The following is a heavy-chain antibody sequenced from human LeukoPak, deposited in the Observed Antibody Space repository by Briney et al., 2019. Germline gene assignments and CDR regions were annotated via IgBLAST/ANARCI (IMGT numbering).Heavy chain of an antibody. CDR1: GYTFTSYA. D-gene: IGHD5-18*01. Sequence: ASVKVSCKASGYTFTSYAMNWVRQAPGQGLEWMGWINTNTGNQTYAQGFTGRFVFSLDTSVSTAYLQISSLKAEDTAVYYCARGHFQGTAMDPYYYYYGMDVWGQGTTVTVSS. CDR2: INTNTGNQ. J-gene: IGHJ6*02. V-gene: IGHV7-4-1*02. CDR3: ARGHFQGTAMDPYYYYYGMDV.